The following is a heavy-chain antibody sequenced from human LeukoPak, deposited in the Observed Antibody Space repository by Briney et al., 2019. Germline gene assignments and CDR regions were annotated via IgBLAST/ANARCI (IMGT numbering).Heavy chain of an antibody. Sequence: PGGSLRLSCAASVFTFSSYEMNWVRQAPGKGLEWVSYISSSGTTIYYADSVKGRFTVSRDNAKNSLYLQMSSLRAEDTAVYYCARVYAVTPSWGQGTLVTVSS. CDR3: ARVYAVTPS. D-gene: IGHD2/OR15-2a*01. J-gene: IGHJ1*01. V-gene: IGHV3-48*03. CDR1: VFTFSSYE. CDR2: ISSSGTTI.